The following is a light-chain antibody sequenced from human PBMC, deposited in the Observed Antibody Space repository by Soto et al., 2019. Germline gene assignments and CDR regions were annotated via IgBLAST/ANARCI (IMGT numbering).Light chain of an antibody. J-gene: IGKJ4*01. CDR1: QRLLHRNGYNY. CDR2: LGS. Sequence: EIVMTQSPLSLPVTPGEPASISCRSSQRLLHRNGYNYLDWYLQKPGQSPRLLIYLGSNRASGVPDRFSGSGSGTDFTLKISRVEAEDVGVYYCMQALQTPLTFGGGTKVDIK. V-gene: IGKV2-28*01. CDR3: MQALQTPLT.